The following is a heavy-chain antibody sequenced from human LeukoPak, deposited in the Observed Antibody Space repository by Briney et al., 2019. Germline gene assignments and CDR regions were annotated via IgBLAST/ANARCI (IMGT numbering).Heavy chain of an antibody. D-gene: IGHD5-12*01. V-gene: IGHV3-66*01. Sequence: GGSLRLSCAASGFTVSSNDVNCVRQAPGKGLECVSVIYSGGSTNYADSVKGRFIVSRDNSKNTVYLQMNSLRAEDTAVYYCARMDIVATVGFEYWGQGTLVTVSS. J-gene: IGHJ4*02. CDR3: ARMDIVATVGFEY. CDR2: IYSGGST. CDR1: GFTVSSND.